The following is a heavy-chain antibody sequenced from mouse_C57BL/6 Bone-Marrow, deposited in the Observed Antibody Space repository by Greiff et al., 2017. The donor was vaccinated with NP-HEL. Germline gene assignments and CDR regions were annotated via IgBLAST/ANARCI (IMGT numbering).Heavy chain of an antibody. CDR1: GFSLTSYG. J-gene: IGHJ3*01. D-gene: IGHD1-1*01. CDR2: IWSGGST. V-gene: IGHV2-2*01. Sequence: VQVVESGPGLVQPSQSLSITCTVSGFSLTSYGVHWVRQSPGKGLEWLGVIWSGGSTDYNDAFISRLSISKDNSKSQVFFKMNSLQADETAIYYCARNPPITTVVAKGAWFAYWGQGTLVTVSA. CDR3: ARNPPITTVVAKGAWFAY.